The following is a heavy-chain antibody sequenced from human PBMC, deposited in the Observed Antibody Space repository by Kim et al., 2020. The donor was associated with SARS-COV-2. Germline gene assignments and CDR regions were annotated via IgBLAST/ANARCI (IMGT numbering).Heavy chain of an antibody. Sequence: NSNPSLKSGVTISVDTSKNQFSLRLGSVTAADTAVYYCASASPGMATFDYWGQGTLVTVSS. D-gene: IGHD5-12*01. V-gene: IGHV4-34*01. J-gene: IGHJ4*02. CDR3: ASASPGMATFDY.